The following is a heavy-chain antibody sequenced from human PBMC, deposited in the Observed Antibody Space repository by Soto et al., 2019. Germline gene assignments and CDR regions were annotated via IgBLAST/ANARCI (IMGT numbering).Heavy chain of an antibody. D-gene: IGHD2-2*01. V-gene: IGHV1-24*01. Sequence: GASVKVSCTVSGYTITELSMHWVRQAPGKGLEWMGGFDPEDGETIYAQKFQGRVTMTEDTSTDTAYMELSSLRSEDTAVYYCATGGNCSSTSCYPDAFDIWGQGTMVTVSS. J-gene: IGHJ3*02. CDR3: ATGGNCSSTSCYPDAFDI. CDR2: FDPEDGET. CDR1: GYTITELS.